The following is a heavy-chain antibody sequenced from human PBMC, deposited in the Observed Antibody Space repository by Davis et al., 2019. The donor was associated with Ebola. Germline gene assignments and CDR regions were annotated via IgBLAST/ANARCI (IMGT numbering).Heavy chain of an antibody. CDR2: IYYGGTT. D-gene: IGHD2-15*01. J-gene: IGHJ4*02. CDR3: ARAKFAYCSGGTCYSWLDY. Sequence: SETLSLTCSVSGGSISSNSYYWGWIRQPPGKGLEWIGNIYYGGTTYYNPSLKNRVTISVDTSKNQFSLKLSSVTAADTAVYYCARAKFAYCSGGTCYSWLDYWGQGTLVTVSS. V-gene: IGHV4-39*07. CDR1: GGSISSNSYY.